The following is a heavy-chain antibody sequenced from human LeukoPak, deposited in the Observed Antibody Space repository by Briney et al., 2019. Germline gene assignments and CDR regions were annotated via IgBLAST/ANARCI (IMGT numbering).Heavy chain of an antibody. CDR2: IKSKTDGGTT. Sequence: GGSLRLSCATSGFTFTNAWMRWVRQAPGKGLEWVGRIKSKTDGGTTDYAAPVIDRFTISRDDSASTVYLQMNSLTTEDTALYYCTYFYDSHGVPHFDYWGQGTLVTVSS. D-gene: IGHD3-22*01. V-gene: IGHV3-15*01. CDR1: GFTFTNAW. CDR3: TYFYDSHGVPHFDY. J-gene: IGHJ4*02.